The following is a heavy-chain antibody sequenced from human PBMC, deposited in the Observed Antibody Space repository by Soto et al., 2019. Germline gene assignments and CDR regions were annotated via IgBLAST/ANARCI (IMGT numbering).Heavy chain of an antibody. CDR1: GFTLTRYS. V-gene: IGHV3-21*06. CDR3: ARESEDLTSNLDY. CDR2: ISSTTNYI. Sequence: GGSLRLSCAASGFTLTRYSMNWVRQAPGKGLEWVSSISSTTNYIYYGDSMKGRFTISRDNAKNSLYLEMNSLRAEDTAVYYCARESEDLTSNLDYWGQGTLVTVSS. J-gene: IGHJ4*02.